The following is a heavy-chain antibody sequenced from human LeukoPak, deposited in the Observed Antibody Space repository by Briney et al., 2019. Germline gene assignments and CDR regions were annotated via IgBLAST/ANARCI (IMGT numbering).Heavy chain of an antibody. V-gene: IGHV4-59*01. Sequence: SETLSLTCTVSGGSITNYYWNWIRQPPGKDLEWIGCVSYSGRTHYSSALKSRVTISVDTSKNQFSLNLRSVTAADTAVYYCARPGRQDAYNGHYWYFDLWGRGTLVAVSS. CDR1: GGSITNYY. J-gene: IGHJ2*01. CDR2: VSYSGRT. D-gene: IGHD5-24*01. CDR3: ARPGRQDAYNGHYWYFDL.